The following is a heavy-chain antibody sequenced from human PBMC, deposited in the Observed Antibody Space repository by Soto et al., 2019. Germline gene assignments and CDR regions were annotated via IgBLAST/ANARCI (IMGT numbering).Heavy chain of an antibody. CDR2: IWQDGSNK. J-gene: IGHJ4*02. CDR3: ASVSYHYVWGSYRWFDY. Sequence: GGSLRLSCAGSGFTFSSYGMHWVRQAPGKGLEWVAVIWQDGSNKYYADSVKGRFTISRDNAKNSLYLQMNSLRAEDTAVYYCASVSYHYVWGSYRWFDYWGQGTLVTVSS. CDR1: GFTFSSYG. V-gene: IGHV3-33*03. D-gene: IGHD3-16*02.